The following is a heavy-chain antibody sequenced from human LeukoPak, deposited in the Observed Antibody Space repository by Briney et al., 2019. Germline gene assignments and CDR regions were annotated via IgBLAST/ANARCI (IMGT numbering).Heavy chain of an antibody. CDR1: GFIFSDHY. CDR2: IRNKAKSYTT. J-gene: IGHJ4*02. V-gene: IGHV3-72*01. CDR3: ARGGTVTTGDFDY. D-gene: IGHD4-17*01. Sequence: PGGSLRLSCAASGFIFSDHYMDWVRQAPGKGLEWVGCIRNKAKSYTTEYAASVKGRFTISRDDSKNSLYLQMNSLKTDDTAVYYWARGGTVTTGDFDYWGQGTLVTASS.